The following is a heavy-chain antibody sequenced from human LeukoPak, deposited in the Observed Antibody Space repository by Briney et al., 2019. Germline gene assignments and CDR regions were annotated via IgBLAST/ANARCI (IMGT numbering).Heavy chain of an antibody. D-gene: IGHD2-2*01. CDR1: GGTFSSYA. Sequence: SVKVSCKASGGTFSSYAISWVRQAPGQGLEWMGGIIPIFGTANYAQKFQGRVTITTDESTSTAYMELSSLRSEDTAVYYCARGPPGVPAALGGWFDPWGQGTLVTVSS. CDR3: ARGPPGVPAALGGWFDP. J-gene: IGHJ5*02. CDR2: IIPIFGTA. V-gene: IGHV1-69*05.